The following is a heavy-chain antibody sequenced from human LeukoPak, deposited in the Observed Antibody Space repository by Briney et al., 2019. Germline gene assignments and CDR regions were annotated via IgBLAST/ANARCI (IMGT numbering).Heavy chain of an antibody. CDR2: INRSGST. CDR1: GGSFSGYY. D-gene: IGHD3-10*01. V-gene: IGHV4-34*01. Sequence: PSETLSLTCAVYGGSFSGYYWSWIRQPPGKGLEWIGEINRSGSTNYNPSLKSRVTISLDTSRNQFSLKLNSVTAADTAVYYCAKSNGYGLVDIWGQGTMVTVSS. CDR3: AKSNGYGLVDI. J-gene: IGHJ3*02.